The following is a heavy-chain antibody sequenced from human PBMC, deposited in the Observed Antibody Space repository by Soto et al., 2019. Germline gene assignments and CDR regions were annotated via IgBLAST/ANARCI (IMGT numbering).Heavy chain of an antibody. CDR2: IYWDDDR. Sequence: QITLKESGPTLVKPTQTLTLTCTFSGFSLRTNDVGVGWIRQPPGKALEWLALIYWDDDRRYSPSLKSRLTIPKDTSKNQVVLTMTNMDPVDTATYFCAHSKYSRSSFDYWGQGTLVTVSS. CDR1: GFSLRTNDVG. J-gene: IGHJ4*02. D-gene: IGHD6-6*01. V-gene: IGHV2-5*02. CDR3: AHSKYSRSSFDY.